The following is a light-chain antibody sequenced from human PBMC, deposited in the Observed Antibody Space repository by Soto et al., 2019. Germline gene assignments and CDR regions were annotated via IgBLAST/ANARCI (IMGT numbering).Light chain of an antibody. Sequence: DIQLTQSPSTLSFSQGDRVTLSCRASQSVSSYLAWYQEKPGQAPKLLIYDASSLPSGVPSRFSGSGSGTDFTLTISSLQPEDFAAYYCQQSHSSRLTFGQGTRLEIK. CDR2: DAS. J-gene: IGKJ5*01. CDR3: QQSHSSRLT. CDR1: QSVSSY. V-gene: IGKV1-39*01.